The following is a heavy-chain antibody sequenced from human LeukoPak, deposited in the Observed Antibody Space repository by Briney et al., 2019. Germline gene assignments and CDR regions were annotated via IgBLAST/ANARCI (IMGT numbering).Heavy chain of an antibody. D-gene: IGHD3-22*01. CDR2: ISAYNGNT. CDR3: ARDRAQYYYDSSTFDY. Sequence: GASVKVSCKASGYTFTGYGISWVRQAPGQGLEWMGWISAYNGNTNYAQKLQGRVTMTTDTSTSTTYMELRSLRSDDTAVYYCARDRAQYYYDSSTFDYWGQGTLVTVSS. V-gene: IGHV1-18*01. CDR1: GYTFTGYG. J-gene: IGHJ4*02.